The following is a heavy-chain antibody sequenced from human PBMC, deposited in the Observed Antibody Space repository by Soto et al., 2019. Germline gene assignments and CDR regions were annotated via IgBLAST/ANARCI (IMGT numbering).Heavy chain of an antibody. CDR2: TYYRSKWYN. D-gene: IGHD6-13*01. Sequence: KQSQTLSLTCAISGDSVSSNSAAWNWIRQSPSRGLEWLGRTYYRSKWYNDYAVSVKSRITINPDTSKNQFSLQLNSVTPEDTAVYYCARDKGIAAAGPHYYYYYMDVWGKGTTVTVSS. V-gene: IGHV6-1*01. CDR3: ARDKGIAAAGPHYYYYYMDV. J-gene: IGHJ6*03. CDR1: GDSVSSNSAA.